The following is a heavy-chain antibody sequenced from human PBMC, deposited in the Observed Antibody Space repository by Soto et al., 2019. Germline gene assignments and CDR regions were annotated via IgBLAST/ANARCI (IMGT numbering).Heavy chain of an antibody. CDR3: AKVCGMNVYWSCSYYNY. D-gene: IGHD3-10*01. J-gene: IGHJ4*02. Sequence: GGSLRLSCAASGFTFSSYAMSWVRQAPGKGLEWVSAISGSGGSTYYADSVKGRFTISRDNSNNTLYLQMNSLRAEDTAVYYCAKVCGMNVYWSCSYYNYWGQGTLVTVSS. CDR1: GFTFSSYA. CDR2: ISGSGGST. V-gene: IGHV3-23*01.